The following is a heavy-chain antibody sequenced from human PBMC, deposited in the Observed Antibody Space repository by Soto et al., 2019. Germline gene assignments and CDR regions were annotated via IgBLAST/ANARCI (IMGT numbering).Heavy chain of an antibody. J-gene: IGHJ5*02. V-gene: IGHV3-21*01. D-gene: IGHD4-17*01. CDR1: GFTFSSYS. CDR3: SREGSHTVSYHP. CDR2: ISSSSSYI. Sequence: GGSLRLSCAASGFTFSSYSMNWVRQAPGKGLEWVSSISSSSSYIYYADSVKGRFTISRDNAKNSLYLQMNSLRAEDTAVYYFSREGSHTVSYHPWGQGTLVPVSS.